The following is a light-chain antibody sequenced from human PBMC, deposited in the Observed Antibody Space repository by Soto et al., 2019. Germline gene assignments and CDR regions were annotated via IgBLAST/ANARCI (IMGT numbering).Light chain of an antibody. V-gene: IGLV1-51*01. CDR2: DNN. CDR1: SSNIGNNY. J-gene: IGLJ2*01. CDR3: ATWDGSLPAEV. Sequence: QSVLTQPPSVSAAPGQKVTISCSGSSSNIGNNYVSWYQQLPGTAPKLLIYDNNKRPSGIPDRFSGSKSGTSGTLDITGLQTGDEADYYCATWDGSLPAEVFGGGTKLTV.